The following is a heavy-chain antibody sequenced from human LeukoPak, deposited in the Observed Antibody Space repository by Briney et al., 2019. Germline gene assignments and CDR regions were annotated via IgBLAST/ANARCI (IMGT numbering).Heavy chain of an antibody. CDR1: GGSISSYY. J-gene: IGHJ4*02. CDR3: ASGYLDYGGNSH. CDR2: INSDGGTT. D-gene: IGHD4-23*01. Sequence: ETLSLTCTVSGGSISSYYWSWIRQPPGKGLVWVSRINSDGGTTNYADSVKGRFTVSRDNAKNTLYLQMNSLGAEDTAVYYCASGYLDYGGNSHWGQGTLVTVSS. V-gene: IGHV3-74*01.